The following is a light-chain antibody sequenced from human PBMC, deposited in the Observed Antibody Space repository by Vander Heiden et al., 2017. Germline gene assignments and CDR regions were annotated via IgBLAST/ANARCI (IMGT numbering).Light chain of an antibody. CDR3: ETWDTSLSVGL. CDR2: DSN. Sequence: QSVLTQPPSVSAAPGQRVTISCSGGSSHIGNYPVYWLQQFPGTAPRFLMYDSNKRPSEIPARFSGSKSGTSATLGISGLQTGDEADYYCETWDTSLSVGLFGGGTKVTVL. CDR1: SSHIGNYP. J-gene: IGLJ2*01. V-gene: IGLV1-51*01.